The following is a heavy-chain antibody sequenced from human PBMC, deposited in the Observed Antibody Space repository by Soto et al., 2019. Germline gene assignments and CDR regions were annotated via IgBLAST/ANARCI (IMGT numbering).Heavy chain of an antibody. V-gene: IGHV3-21*01. CDR3: XXXXXXXXVXDY. Sequence: EVQLVESGGGLVKPGGSLRLSCAASGFTFSSYSMNWVRQAPGXXLVWVSSISSSSNYIYYADSVKGRFTISRDNAXXXXXXXXXXXXXXXXXXXXXXXXXXXXXVXDYWGQGTLVTVSS. J-gene: IGHJ4*02. CDR1: GFTFSSYS. CDR2: ISSSSNYI.